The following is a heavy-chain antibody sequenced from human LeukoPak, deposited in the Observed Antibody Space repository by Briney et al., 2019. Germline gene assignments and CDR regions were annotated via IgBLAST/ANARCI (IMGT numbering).Heavy chain of an antibody. Sequence: PGGSLRLSCAASGFTVSSNYMSWVRQVPGKGLEWVSIIYSGGSAYYADSVKGRFTISRDNSKNTLYLQMNSLRAEDTAVYYCARDLGDGRTTGTTWFDYWGQGTLVTVSS. CDR3: ARDLGDGRTTGTTWFDY. D-gene: IGHD1-1*01. CDR2: IYSGGSA. J-gene: IGHJ4*02. CDR1: GFTVSSNY. V-gene: IGHV3-66*02.